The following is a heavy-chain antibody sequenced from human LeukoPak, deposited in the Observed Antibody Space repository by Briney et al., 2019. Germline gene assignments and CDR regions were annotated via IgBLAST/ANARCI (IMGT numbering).Heavy chain of an antibody. V-gene: IGHV4-59*01. CDR3: ARGPYYGSGSYYNVVSYFDY. Sequence: PSETLSLTCTVSGGSISSYYWSWIRQPPGKGLEWIGYIYYSGSTNYNPSLKSRVTISVDTSKNQFSLKLSSVTAADTAVYYCARGPYYGSGSYYNVVSYFDYWGQGTLVTVSS. J-gene: IGHJ4*02. D-gene: IGHD3-10*01. CDR1: GGSISSYY. CDR2: IYYSGST.